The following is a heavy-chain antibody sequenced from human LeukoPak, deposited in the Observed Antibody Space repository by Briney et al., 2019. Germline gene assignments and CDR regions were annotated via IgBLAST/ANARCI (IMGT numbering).Heavy chain of an antibody. Sequence: GASVKVSCKASGYTFNNHGMSWVRQAPEQGLEWMGWISGYNGQTDYAQKFQGRVTLTTDTSTSTAYMEVRSLTSDDTAMYYCARDVGVSQFYYSGQGTLVTVSS. J-gene: IGHJ4*02. CDR3: ARDVGVSQFYY. D-gene: IGHD3-10*01. CDR2: ISGYNGQT. CDR1: GYTFNNHG. V-gene: IGHV1-18*01.